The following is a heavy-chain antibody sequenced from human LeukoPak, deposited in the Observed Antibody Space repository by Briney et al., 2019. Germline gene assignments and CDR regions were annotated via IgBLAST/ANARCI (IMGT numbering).Heavy chain of an antibody. CDR1: GGFISSYY. V-gene: IGHV4-59*01. J-gene: IGHJ4*02. CDR2: IYDSGNT. D-gene: IGHD2-21*01. Sequence: PSETLSLTCTVSGGFISSYYWRWIRQPPGKGLEWIGYIYDSGNTNYNPSLKSRVTISVDTSKNQFSLKVRSVTAADTAVYYCAKGEGDYWGQGTLVTVSS. CDR3: AKGEGDY.